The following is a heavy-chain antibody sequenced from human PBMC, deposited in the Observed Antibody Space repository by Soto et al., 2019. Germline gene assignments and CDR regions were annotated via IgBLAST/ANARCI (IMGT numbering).Heavy chain of an antibody. D-gene: IGHD6-19*01. Sequence: QVQLVQSGAEVKKPGSSVKVSCKASGGTFSSYAISWVRQAPGQGLEWMGGIIPIFGTANYAQKFQGRVTITADESTSTACVEVSSLRSEDTAVYYCAREGGYSSGWYGGWYFDLWGRGTLVTVSS. V-gene: IGHV1-69*01. CDR1: GGTFSSYA. J-gene: IGHJ2*01. CDR2: IIPIFGTA. CDR3: AREGGYSSGWYGGWYFDL.